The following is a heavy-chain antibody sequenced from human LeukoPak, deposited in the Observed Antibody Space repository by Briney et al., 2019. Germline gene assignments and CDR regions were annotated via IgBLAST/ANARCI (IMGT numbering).Heavy chain of an antibody. CDR3: ARAQIRYFDWLLTGPFDY. J-gene: IGHJ4*02. CDR1: GGSISSGGYG. V-gene: IGHV4-30-2*01. Sequence: SQTLSLTCAVSGGSISSGGYGWSWIRQPPGKGLEWIGYIYHSGSTYYNPSLKSRVTISVDRSKNQFSLKLSSVTAADTAVYYCARAQIRYFDWLLTGPFDYWGQGTLVTVSS. CDR2: IYHSGST. D-gene: IGHD3-9*01.